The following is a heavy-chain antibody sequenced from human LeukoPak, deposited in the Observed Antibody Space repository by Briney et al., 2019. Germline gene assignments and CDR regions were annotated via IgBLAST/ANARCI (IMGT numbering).Heavy chain of an antibody. V-gene: IGHV4-39*01. D-gene: IGHD1-26*01. J-gene: IGHJ4*02. CDR3: ARQLDRSPWVDY. CDR1: ADSISSSSPY. CDR2: LYYSLYYSGST. Sequence: KPSETLSLTCTVSADSISSSSPYWGWIRQPPGKGLEWIGSLYYSLYYSGSTYYNPSLKSRVTISVDTSKNQFSLRLSSVTAADTAMYYCARQLDRSPWVDYWGQGTLVTVSS.